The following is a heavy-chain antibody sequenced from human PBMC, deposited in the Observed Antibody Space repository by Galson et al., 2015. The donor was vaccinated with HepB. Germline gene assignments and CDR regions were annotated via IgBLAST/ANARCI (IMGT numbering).Heavy chain of an antibody. D-gene: IGHD1-26*01. J-gene: IGHJ4*02. CDR2: ISYDGSNK. CDR3: ARGRTASGGSYVDY. CDR1: GFTFSSYA. Sequence: SLRLSCAASGFTFSSYAKHWVRQAPGKGLEWVAVISYDGSNKYYADSVKGRFTISRDNSKNTLYLQMNSLRAEDTAVYYCARGRTASGGSYVDYWGQGTLVTVSS. V-gene: IGHV3-30-3*01.